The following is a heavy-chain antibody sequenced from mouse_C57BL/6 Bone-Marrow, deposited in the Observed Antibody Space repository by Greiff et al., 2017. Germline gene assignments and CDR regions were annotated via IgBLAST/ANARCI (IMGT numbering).Heavy chain of an antibody. J-gene: IGHJ4*01. CDR1: GFTFSSYG. CDR2: ISSGGSYT. Sequence: EVKLVESGGDLVKPGGSLKLSCAASGFTFSSYGMSWVRQTPDKRLEWVATISSGGSYTYYPDSVKGRFTISRDNAKNTLYLQMSSLKSEDTAMYYCARIYYGYLYAMDYWGQGTSVTVSS. D-gene: IGHD2-2*01. V-gene: IGHV5-6*01. CDR3: ARIYYGYLYAMDY.